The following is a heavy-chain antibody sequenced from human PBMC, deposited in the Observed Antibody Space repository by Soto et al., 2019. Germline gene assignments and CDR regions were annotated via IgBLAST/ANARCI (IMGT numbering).Heavy chain of an antibody. CDR3: AKDHLRVRSPFDPEYYYDSSGYRSSYGMDV. D-gene: IGHD3-22*01. V-gene: IGHV3-30*18. Sequence: SLRLSCAASVFTFSSYGMHWVRQAPGKGLEWVAVISYDGSNKYYADSVKGRFTISRDNSKNTLYLQMNSLRAEDTAVYYCAKDHLRVRSPFDPEYYYDSSGYRSSYGMDVWGQGTTVTVSS. J-gene: IGHJ6*02. CDR1: VFTFSSYG. CDR2: ISYDGSNK.